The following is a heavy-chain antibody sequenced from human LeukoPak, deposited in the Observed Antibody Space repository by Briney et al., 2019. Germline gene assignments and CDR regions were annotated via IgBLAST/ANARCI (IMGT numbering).Heavy chain of an antibody. CDR1: GFTFSDYY. D-gene: IGHD2-2*02. Sequence: KPGGSLRLSCAASGFTFSDYYMNWFRQAPGKGLEWVGHIKCKGDGGTTDYAAPVKGRFTFSRDDSKNMLYLQLSSLKTEDTAVYYCATDIPYTAGRSLNYWGQGTLVTVSS. J-gene: IGHJ4*02. CDR3: ATDIPYTAGRSLNY. CDR2: IKCKGDGGTT. V-gene: IGHV3-15*01.